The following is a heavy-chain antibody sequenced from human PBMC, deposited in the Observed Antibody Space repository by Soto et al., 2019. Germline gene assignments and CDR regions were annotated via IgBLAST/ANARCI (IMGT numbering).Heavy chain of an antibody. CDR3: ARGDYDILTGYYTFDY. V-gene: IGHV3-21*04. Sequence: GGSLRLSCAASGFTFSSYSMNWVRQAPGKGLEWVSSISSSSSYIYYADSVKGRFTISRDNAKNSLYLQMNSLRAEDTAVYYCARGDYDILTGYYTFDYWGQGTLVTVSS. D-gene: IGHD3-9*01. CDR2: ISSSSSYI. J-gene: IGHJ4*02. CDR1: GFTFSSYS.